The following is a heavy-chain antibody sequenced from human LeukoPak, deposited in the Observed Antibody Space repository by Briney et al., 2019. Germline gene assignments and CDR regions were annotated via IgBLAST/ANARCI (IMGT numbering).Heavy chain of an antibody. Sequence: PSETLSLTCTVSGYSISSGYYWGWIRQPPGKGLEWIGSIYHSGSTYYNPSLKSRVTISVDTSKNQFSLKLSSVTAADTAVYYCARASPGGFGELLSLYFDYWGQGTLVTVSS. CDR3: ARASPGGFGELLSLYFDY. V-gene: IGHV4-38-2*02. J-gene: IGHJ4*02. CDR2: IYHSGST. D-gene: IGHD3-10*01. CDR1: GYSISSGYY.